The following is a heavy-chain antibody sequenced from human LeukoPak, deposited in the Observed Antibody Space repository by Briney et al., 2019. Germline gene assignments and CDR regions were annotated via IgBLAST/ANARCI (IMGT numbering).Heavy chain of an antibody. CDR3: ATDFIRSNYDSSGYYYGPPRY. CDR2: FDPEDGET. D-gene: IGHD3-22*01. V-gene: IGHV1-24*01. J-gene: IGHJ4*02. CDR1: GYTLTELS. Sequence: ASVKVSCKVSGYTLTELSMHWVRQAPGKGLEWMGGFDPEDGETIYAQKFQGRVTMTEDTSTGTAYMELSSLRSEDTAVYYCATDFIRSNYDSSGYYYGPPRYWGQGTLVTVSS.